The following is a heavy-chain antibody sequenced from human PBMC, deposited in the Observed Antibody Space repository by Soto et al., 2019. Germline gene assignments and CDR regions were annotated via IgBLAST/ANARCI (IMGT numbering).Heavy chain of an antibody. D-gene: IGHD2-21*01. CDR2: INPETGGT. J-gene: IGHJ6*02. V-gene: IGHV1-2*02. Sequence: QVQLVQSGADVKTPGASVRVSCKASGYTFTGYYVNWVREPPGQGLEWRGWINPETGGTSYAKKFQGRVTLSRDTSINTAYLELNRLRVDDSAVYFCARERYPVISDGMDVWGQGTTVTVSS. CDR3: ARERYPVISDGMDV. CDR1: GYTFTGYY.